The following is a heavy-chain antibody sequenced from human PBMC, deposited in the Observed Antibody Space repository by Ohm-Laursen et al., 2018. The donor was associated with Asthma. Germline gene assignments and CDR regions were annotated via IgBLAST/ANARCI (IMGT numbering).Heavy chain of an antibody. CDR3: ARDSWSCRGGSCYHLFDY. V-gene: IGHV3-48*01. Sequence: SLRLSCAASGFTFTNYNMHWVRQAPGKGLEWVSYISRGSSDIYYADSVKGRFTISRDNAKNSLYLQMNSLRAEDTAVYYCARDSWSCRGGSCYHLFDYWGQGTLVTVSP. J-gene: IGHJ4*02. CDR2: ISRGSSDI. D-gene: IGHD2-15*01. CDR1: GFTFTNYN.